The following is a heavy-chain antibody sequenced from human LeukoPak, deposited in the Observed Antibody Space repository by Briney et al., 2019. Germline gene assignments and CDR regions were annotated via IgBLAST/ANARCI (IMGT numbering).Heavy chain of an antibody. D-gene: IGHD4-17*01. CDR1: GFTFSSYA. CDR2: ISGSGDNT. CDR3: AKDRTYYADFANDY. V-gene: IGHV3-23*01. Sequence: PGGSLRLSCAASGFTFSSYAMSWVRQAPGKGLEWVSTISGSGDNTYYADSVKGRFTISRGNSKNTLYLQMNSLRADDTAIYYCAKDRTYYADFANDYWGQGTLVTVSS. J-gene: IGHJ4*02.